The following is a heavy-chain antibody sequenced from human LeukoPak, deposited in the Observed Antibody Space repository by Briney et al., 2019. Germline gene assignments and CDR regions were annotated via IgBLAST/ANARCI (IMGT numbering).Heavy chain of an antibody. V-gene: IGHV4-4*02. CDR1: GGPISSSNW. D-gene: IGHD4-17*01. Sequence: SETLSLTCAVSGGPISSSNWWSWVRQPPGKGLEWIGRIYTSGSTYYNPSLKSRVTISVDTSKNQFSLRLNSVAAADTAVYYCAKSPSTVTTIGWFDPWGQGTLVTVSS. CDR2: IYTSGST. CDR3: AKSPSTVTTIGWFDP. J-gene: IGHJ5*02.